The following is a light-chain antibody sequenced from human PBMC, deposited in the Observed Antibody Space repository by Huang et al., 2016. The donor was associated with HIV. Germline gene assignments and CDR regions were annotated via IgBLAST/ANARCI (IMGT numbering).Light chain of an antibody. J-gene: IGKJ2*01. CDR2: GAS. V-gene: IGKV3-15*01. Sequence: ETVMTQSPAILSVSPGERATLSCSVSHGVKNNLAWYQQKPGQPPRLLIYGASTRAIGVPPRFSGSGSGAEFTLTISDLQSEDFALYYCQHYNNWPPRYTFGQGTKLDIK. CDR1: HGVKNN. CDR3: QHYNNWPPRYT.